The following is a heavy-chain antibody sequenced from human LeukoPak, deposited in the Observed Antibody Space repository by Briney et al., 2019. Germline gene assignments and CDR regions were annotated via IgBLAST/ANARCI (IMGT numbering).Heavy chain of an antibody. V-gene: IGHV1-69*04. D-gene: IGHD2-2*01. J-gene: IGHJ4*02. CDR2: IIPILGIA. CDR1: GGTFSSYA. Sequence: ASVRVSYKASGGTFSSYAISWVRQAPGQGLEWMGRIIPILGIANYAQKFQGRVTITADKSTSTAYMELSSLRSEDTAVYYCARRRYCSSTSCYEIDYWGQGTLVTVSS. CDR3: ARRRYCSSTSCYEIDY.